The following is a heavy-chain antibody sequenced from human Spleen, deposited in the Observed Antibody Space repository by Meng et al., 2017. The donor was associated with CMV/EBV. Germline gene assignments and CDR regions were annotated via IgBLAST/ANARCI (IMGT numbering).Heavy chain of an antibody. CDR3: ARDENGYNGQDF. CDR1: GYRFQSYG. V-gene: IGHV1-18*01. CDR2: ISGFDGHT. D-gene: IGHD5-24*01. J-gene: IGHJ4*02. Sequence: SCKASGYRFQSYGVSWVRQAPGQGLEWMGWISGFDGHTNDAPKFQGRVILTIETSTSTAYMELTSLRSDDTAVYFCARDENGYNGQDFWGQGTLVTVSS.